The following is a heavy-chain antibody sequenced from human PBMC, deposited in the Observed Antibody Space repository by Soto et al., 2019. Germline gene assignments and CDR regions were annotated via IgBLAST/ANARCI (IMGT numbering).Heavy chain of an antibody. CDR2: INYDGST. Sequence: QVQLQESGPGLVKPSETLSLTCTVSGGSVTNHHLSWIRQPPGKELEWMGYINYDGSTTYNPSLRGRVTMSLDTSNSQLSLKLGSVAAADTAVYYCATYLGGGGGRGYWGQGTLVTVSS. CDR1: GGSVTNHH. V-gene: IGHV4-59*08. J-gene: IGHJ4*02. CDR3: ATYLGGGGGRGY. D-gene: IGHD2-21*01.